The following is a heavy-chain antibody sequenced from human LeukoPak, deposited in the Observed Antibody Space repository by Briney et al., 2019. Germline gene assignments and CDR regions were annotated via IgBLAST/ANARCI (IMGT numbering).Heavy chain of an antibody. D-gene: IGHD6-19*01. Sequence: KPSETLSLTCTVSGGSISSSSYYWGWIRQPPGKGLEWIGSIYYSGSTYYNPSLKSRVTISVDTSKNQFSLKLSSVTAADTAVYYCARGGRWLVAFDYWGQGTLVTVSS. CDR2: IYYSGST. CDR3: ARGGRWLVAFDY. J-gene: IGHJ4*02. CDR1: GGSISSSSYY. V-gene: IGHV4-39*01.